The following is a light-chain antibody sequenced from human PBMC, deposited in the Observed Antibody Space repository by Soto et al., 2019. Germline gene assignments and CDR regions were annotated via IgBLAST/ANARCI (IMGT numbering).Light chain of an antibody. J-gene: IGLJ2*01. CDR1: FSNIGSNY. CDR3: AAWDDSLTAVV. Sequence: QSVLTQPPSASETPGQRVTISCSGSFSNIGSNYVCWYQQVPGAAPKILISRNDQRPSGVPDRFSGSKSGTSASLAISGLQSDDEADYYCAAWDDSLTAVVFGGWTKLTVL. CDR2: RND. V-gene: IGLV1-47*01.